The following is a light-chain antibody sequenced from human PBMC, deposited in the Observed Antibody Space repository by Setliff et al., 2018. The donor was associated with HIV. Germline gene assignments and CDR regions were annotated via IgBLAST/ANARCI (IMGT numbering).Light chain of an antibody. V-gene: IGLV2-8*01. CDR2: EVT. Sequence: QSVLTQPPSASGSPGQSVTISCTGTSSDVGGYNYVSWYQQHPGKAPKLIIYEVTKRPSGVPDRFSGSKSGNTASLTVSGLQAEDEADYYCCSYASGSTSLFVFGTGTKVTVL. CDR1: SSDVGGYNY. J-gene: IGLJ1*01. CDR3: CSYASGSTSLFV.